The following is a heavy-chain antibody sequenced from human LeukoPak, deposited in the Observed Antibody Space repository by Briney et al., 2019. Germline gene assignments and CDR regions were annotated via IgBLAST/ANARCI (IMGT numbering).Heavy chain of an antibody. V-gene: IGHV4-59*08. CDR2: IYYSGST. CDR3: TRSPVGSRFDP. D-gene: IGHD3-16*01. CDR1: GGSISSYY. Sequence: SETLSLTCTVSGGSISSYYWSWIRQPAGKGLEWIGFIYYSGSTYYNPSLKSRITISVDTSKNQFSLKLSFVTAADTAVYYCTRSPVGSRFDPWGQGTLVTVSS. J-gene: IGHJ5*02.